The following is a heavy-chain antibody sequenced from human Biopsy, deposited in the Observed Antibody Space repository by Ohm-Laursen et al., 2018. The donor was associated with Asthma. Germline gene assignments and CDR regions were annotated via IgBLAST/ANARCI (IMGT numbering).Heavy chain of an antibody. CDR3: ASRRGDFWSGYYMDY. D-gene: IGHD3-3*01. CDR1: GFSFSNFG. V-gene: IGHV3-30*03. Sequence: SLRLSCAASGFSFSNFGMHWVRQVPGKGPEWVALISFDGRYEYYADSVKGRFTISRDNPMKRLYLQMSSLTAEDTAVYYCASRRGDFWSGYYMDYWGQGTLVTVSS. J-gene: IGHJ4*02. CDR2: ISFDGRYE.